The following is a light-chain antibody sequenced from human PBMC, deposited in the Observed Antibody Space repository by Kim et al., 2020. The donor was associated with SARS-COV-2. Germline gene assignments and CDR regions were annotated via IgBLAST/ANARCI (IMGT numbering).Light chain of an antibody. CDR2: SAS. V-gene: IGKV1-12*01. J-gene: IGKJ4*01. CDR3: QQGDAFPLT. CDR1: ERNGTW. Sequence: ATVGDRVTITCRARERNGTWLDWYQQKPGTAPTLLIYSASTLQTGVPTRFSGSGSGTEFDLTVSSLQPEDFATYYCQQGDAFPLTFGGGTKLEI.